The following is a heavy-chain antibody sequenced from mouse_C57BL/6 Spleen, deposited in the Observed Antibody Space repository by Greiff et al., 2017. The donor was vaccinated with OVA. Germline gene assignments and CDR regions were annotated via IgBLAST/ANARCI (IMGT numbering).Heavy chain of an antibody. V-gene: IGHV2-9-1*01. J-gene: IGHJ4*01. D-gene: IGHD2-4*01. CDR2: IWTGGGP. CDR3: ARKHYDYDLYYAMDY. Sequence: VKLMESGPGLVAPSQSLSITCTVSGFSLTSYAISWVRQPPGKGLEWLGVIWTGGGPNYNSALKSRLSISKDNSKSQVFLKMNSLQTDDTARYYCARKHYDYDLYYAMDYWGQGTSVTVSS. CDR1: GFSLTSYA.